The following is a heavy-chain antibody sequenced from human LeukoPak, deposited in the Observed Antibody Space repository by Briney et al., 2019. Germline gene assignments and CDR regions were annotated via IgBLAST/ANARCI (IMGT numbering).Heavy chain of an antibody. J-gene: IGHJ5*01. CDR2: IWYDGSNK. Sequence: GRSLRLSCAASGFTFSSYGMHWVRQAPGKGLEWVAVIWYDGSNKYYADSVKGRFTISRDNSKNTLYLQMNSLRAEDTAVYYCARDFWSGYYGGPTELNWFDSWGQGTLVTVSS. D-gene: IGHD3-3*01. CDR1: GFTFSSYG. V-gene: IGHV3-33*01. CDR3: ARDFWSGYYGGPTELNWFDS.